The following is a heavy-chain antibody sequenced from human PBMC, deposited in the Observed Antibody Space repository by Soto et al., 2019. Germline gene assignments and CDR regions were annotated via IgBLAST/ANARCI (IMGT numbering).Heavy chain of an antibody. J-gene: IGHJ5*02. Sequence: QVQLVQSGAEVEKPGSSVKVSCKASGGTFSSYAISWVRQAPGQGLEWMGGIIPICGTANYAQKFQGRVAITADKSTSTAYMEQSSLRSEDTAVYYCASSWEIGLNWFDPWGQGTLVTVSS. CDR3: ASSWEIGLNWFDP. V-gene: IGHV1-69*06. D-gene: IGHD1-26*01. CDR2: IIPICGTA. CDR1: GGTFSSYA.